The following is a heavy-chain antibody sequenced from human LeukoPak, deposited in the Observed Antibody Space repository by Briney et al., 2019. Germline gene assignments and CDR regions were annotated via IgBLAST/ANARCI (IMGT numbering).Heavy chain of an antibody. CDR3: ARGHGSAFDP. D-gene: IGHD3-10*01. CDR1: GFTFSSYS. J-gene: IGHJ5*02. CDR2: ISSSSSFI. V-gene: IGHV3-21*04. Sequence: SGGSLRLSCAASGFTFSSYSMNWVRQAPGKGLEWVSSISSSSSFIYYADSVKGRFTISRDNAKNSLYLQMNSLRAEDTAVYYCARGHGSAFDPWGQGTLVTVSS.